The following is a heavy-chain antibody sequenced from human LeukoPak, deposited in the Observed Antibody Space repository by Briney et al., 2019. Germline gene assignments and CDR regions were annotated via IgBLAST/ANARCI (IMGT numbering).Heavy chain of an antibody. CDR1: GLTVSSNY. D-gene: IGHD3-22*01. J-gene: IGHJ4*02. CDR2: IYSGGST. Sequence: QPGGSLRLSCAASGLTVSSNYMSWVRQAPGKGLEWVSVIYSGGSTYYADSVKGRFTISRDNSKNTLYLQMNSLRAEDTAVYYCARDSRYYYDRSGKTEDYWGQGTLVTVSS. CDR3: ARDSRYYYDRSGKTEDY. V-gene: IGHV3-53*01.